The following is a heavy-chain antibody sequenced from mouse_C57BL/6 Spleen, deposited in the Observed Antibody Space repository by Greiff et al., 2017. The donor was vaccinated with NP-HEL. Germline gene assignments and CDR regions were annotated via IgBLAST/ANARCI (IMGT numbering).Heavy chain of an antibody. CDR3: ATYYYGSSFYYVDY. D-gene: IGHD1-1*01. Sequence: VQLQQSGAELARPGASVKMSCKASGYTFTSYTMHWVKQRPGQGLEWIGYINPSSGYTKYNQKFKDKATLTADKSSSTAYMQLSSLTSEDSAVYYCATYYYGSSFYYVDYWGQGTTLTVSS. J-gene: IGHJ2*01. V-gene: IGHV1-4*01. CDR2: INPSSGYT. CDR1: GYTFTSYT.